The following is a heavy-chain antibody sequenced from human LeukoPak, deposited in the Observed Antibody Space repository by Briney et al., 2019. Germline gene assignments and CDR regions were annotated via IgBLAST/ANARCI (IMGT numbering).Heavy chain of an antibody. J-gene: IGHJ6*02. Sequence: SETLSLTRAVYGGSFSGYYWSWIRQPPGKGLEWIGEINHSGSTNYNPSLKSRVTISVDTSKNQFSLKLSSVTAADTAVYYCARSRKYYYGSGALYYGMDVWGQGTTVTVSS. CDR3: ARSRKYYYGSGALYYGMDV. CDR1: GGSFSGYY. CDR2: INHSGST. V-gene: IGHV4-34*01. D-gene: IGHD3-10*01.